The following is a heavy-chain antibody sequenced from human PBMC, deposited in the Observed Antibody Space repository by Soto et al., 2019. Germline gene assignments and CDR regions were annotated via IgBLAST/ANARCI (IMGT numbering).Heavy chain of an antibody. J-gene: IGHJ4*02. CDR1: GFTFSGYW. D-gene: IGHD6-19*01. CDR3: ATAVRGSAWSY. Sequence: EVKLEESGGGLVQTGGSLRLSCAVSGFTFSGYWMRWVSQSPGRGLEGVANIKHDGSQTYYVGSVRGRFTISRDNGQNSLYLHMNSLRVEDTAVYYCATAVRGSAWSYWGQGTLVTVSS. V-gene: IGHV3-7*01. CDR2: IKHDGSQT.